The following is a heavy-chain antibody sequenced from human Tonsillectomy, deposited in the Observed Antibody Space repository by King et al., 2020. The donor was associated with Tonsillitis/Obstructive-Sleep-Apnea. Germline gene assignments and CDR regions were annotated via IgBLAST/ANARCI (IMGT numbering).Heavy chain of an antibody. D-gene: IGHD3-10*01. Sequence: VQLVESGGGLVKPGGSLRLSCAASGFSFSAYGMNWVRRAPGKGLEWVSSISGDSGYVYYADSVRGRFTVSRDNAKNSLYLQLDRLRAEDTAVYYCARPSYGSGVYYYFYMDVWGKGTTVTVSS. CDR1: GFSFSAYG. V-gene: IGHV3-21*01. J-gene: IGHJ6*03. CDR2: ISGDSGYV. CDR3: ARPSYGSGVYYYFYMDV.